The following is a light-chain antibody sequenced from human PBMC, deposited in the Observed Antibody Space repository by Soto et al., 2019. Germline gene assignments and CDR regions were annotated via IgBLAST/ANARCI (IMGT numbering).Light chain of an antibody. CDR3: QQYGSSMYT. J-gene: IGKJ2*01. V-gene: IGKV3-20*01. Sequence: EIVLTQSPGTLSLSPGERATLSCRASQSVSSSYLAWYQQTPGQAPRLLIYGASSRATGVPDRFSGSGSGTDLTLTISRLEPEEFAVYYCQQYGSSMYTIGQGTKLEIK. CDR2: GAS. CDR1: QSVSSSY.